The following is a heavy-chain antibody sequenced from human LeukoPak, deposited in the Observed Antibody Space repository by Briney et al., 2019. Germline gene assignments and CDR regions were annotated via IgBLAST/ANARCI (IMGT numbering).Heavy chain of an antibody. D-gene: IGHD5-12*01. V-gene: IGHV6-1*01. CDR1: GDIVSSKSAA. Sequence: SQTLSLTCAISGDIVSSKSAAWHWNRQSPSRGLEWLGRTYYRSKWHNDYAVSVKSRITIKPDTSKNQFSLQLNSVTPEDTAVYYCARLATNDGLDIWGQGTMVTVSS. CDR3: ARLATNDGLDI. J-gene: IGHJ3*02. CDR2: TYYRSKWHN.